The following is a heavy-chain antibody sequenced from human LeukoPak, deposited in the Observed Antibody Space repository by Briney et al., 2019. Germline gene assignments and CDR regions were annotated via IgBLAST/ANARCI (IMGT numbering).Heavy chain of an antibody. V-gene: IGHV4-4*07. CDR1: GGSISGYY. Sequence: SETLSLTCKVTGGSISGYYWSWIRQPAGKGLEWIGRLDSSGSTNYNSSLKSRVTMSIDRSQFSLRLTSVTAADTAIYYCARGTSCGSKCFFDYWGQGILVTVSS. D-gene: IGHD2-21*01. CDR3: ARGTSCGSKCFFDY. CDR2: LDSSGST. J-gene: IGHJ4*02.